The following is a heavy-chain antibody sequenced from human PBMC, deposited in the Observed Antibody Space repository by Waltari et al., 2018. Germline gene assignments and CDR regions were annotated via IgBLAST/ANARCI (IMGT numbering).Heavy chain of an antibody. CDR1: GGSITPNRHY. D-gene: IGHD5-12*01. CDR2: ISYNGAT. V-gene: IGHV4-39*01. J-gene: IGHJ3*01. CDR3: ATYIGASVGTAAFDV. Sequence: QLQLQESGPGLVKSSETLALTCSVSGGSITPNRHYWGWIRQPPGQGLEWIGTISYNGATYSSPSLRGRLTLSRDTTMNQLSLKLGSVTAADTAVYYCATYIGASVGTAAFDVWGQGTMVTVSS.